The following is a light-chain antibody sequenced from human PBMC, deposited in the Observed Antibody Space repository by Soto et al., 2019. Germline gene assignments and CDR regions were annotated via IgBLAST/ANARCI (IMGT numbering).Light chain of an antibody. Sequence: EIVLTQSPGTLSLSPGDRATLSCRASQSVSSNYSAWYQQKPGKAPRLLIYGASIRATGIPDRFSGSGSGTDFTLTIRRLEPEDFAMYVCDQDGSSPRTFGQGTKVEIK. CDR3: DQDGSSPRT. V-gene: IGKV3-20*01. J-gene: IGKJ1*01. CDR1: QSVSSNY. CDR2: GAS.